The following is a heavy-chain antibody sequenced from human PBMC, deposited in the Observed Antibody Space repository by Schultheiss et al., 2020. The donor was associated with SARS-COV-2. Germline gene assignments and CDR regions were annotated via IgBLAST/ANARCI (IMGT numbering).Heavy chain of an antibody. CDR3: TTLIRGSFDY. V-gene: IGHV3-72*01. CDR1: GFTFSDQY. D-gene: IGHD3-10*01. J-gene: IGHJ4*02. CDR2: SRNKAKSYTT. Sequence: GGSLRLSCVVSGFTFSDQYMDWVRQAPGKGLEWIGRSRNKAKSYTTEYAASVKGRFTISRDDSKSIAYLQMNSLKTEDTAVYYCTTLIRGSFDYWGQGTLVTVSS.